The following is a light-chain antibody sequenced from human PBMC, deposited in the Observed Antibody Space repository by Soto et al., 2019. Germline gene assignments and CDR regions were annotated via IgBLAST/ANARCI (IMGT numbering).Light chain of an antibody. J-gene: IGKJ3*01. CDR1: QSVSSY. CDR3: QQRSNLPPTFT. V-gene: IGKV3-11*01. Sequence: EIVLTQSPATLSLSPGERATLSCRASQSVSSYLAWYQQKPGQAPRLLIYDASNRATGIPARFSGSGSGTDFTLTISSLEHEDFALYYCQQRSNLPPTFTFGPGTKVDIK. CDR2: DAS.